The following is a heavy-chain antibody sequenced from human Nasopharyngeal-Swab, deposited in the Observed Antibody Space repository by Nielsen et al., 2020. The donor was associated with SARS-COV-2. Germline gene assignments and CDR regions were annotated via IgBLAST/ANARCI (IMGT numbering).Heavy chain of an antibody. V-gene: IGHV5-51*01. J-gene: IGHJ3*02. CDR3: ARQDDYGDYVGPFDAFDI. CDR2: IYPGDSDT. CDR1: GYSFTSYW. D-gene: IGHD4-17*01. Sequence: GESLKISSKGSGYSFTSYWIGWVRQMPGKGLEWKGIIYPGDSDTRYSPSFQGQVTISADKSISTAYLQWSSLKASDTAMYYCARQDDYGDYVGPFDAFDIWGQGTMVTVSS.